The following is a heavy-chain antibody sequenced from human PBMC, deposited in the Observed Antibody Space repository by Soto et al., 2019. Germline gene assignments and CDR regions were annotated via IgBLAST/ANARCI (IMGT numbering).Heavy chain of an antibody. V-gene: IGHV4-30-4*01. CDR3: ARMTTVKGAPFDS. Sequence: QVQLQESGPGLVKPSQTLSLTCTVSGGSISSGDYYWSWIRQPPGKGLEWIGYIYYSGSTYQNPSPKSRVTISVDTSKNQVSLKLSSVTAADTAVYYCARMTTVKGAPFDSWGQGTLVTVSS. CDR2: IYYSGST. D-gene: IGHD4-17*01. CDR1: GGSISSGDYY. J-gene: IGHJ4*02.